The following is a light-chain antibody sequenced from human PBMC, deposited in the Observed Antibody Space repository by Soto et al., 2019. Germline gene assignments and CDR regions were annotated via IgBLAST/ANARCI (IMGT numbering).Light chain of an antibody. V-gene: IGLV2-14*01. CDR1: SSDVGGYNY. CDR3: SLYTSSSTLLV. J-gene: IGLJ1*01. Sequence: QSALTQPASVSGSPGQSITISCTGTSSDVGGYNYVSWYQQHPGKAPKLMIYDVSNRPSGVSNRFSGSKSGNTASLTISGLQAEDEADYYCSLYTSSSTLLVFGTGTKVTVL. CDR2: DVS.